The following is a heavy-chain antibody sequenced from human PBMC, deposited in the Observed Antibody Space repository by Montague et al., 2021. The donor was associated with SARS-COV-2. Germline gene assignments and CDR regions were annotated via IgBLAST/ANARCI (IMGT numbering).Heavy chain of an antibody. CDR1: GGSISSSNYY. D-gene: IGHD6-6*01. J-gene: IGHJ4*02. Sequence: SETLSLTCTVSGGSISSSNYYWGWIRQPPGKGLEWIGNMYYSGSTYYNPSLKSRVTINPDASKNQFSLHVNSVTPEDTAVYYCARDSEYSIDYWGQGLLVTVSS. CDR2: MYYSGST. CDR3: ARDSEYSIDY. V-gene: IGHV4-39*02.